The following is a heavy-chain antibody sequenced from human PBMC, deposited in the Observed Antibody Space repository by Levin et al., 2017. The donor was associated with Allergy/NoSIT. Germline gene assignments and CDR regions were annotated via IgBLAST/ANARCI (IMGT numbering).Heavy chain of an antibody. V-gene: IGHV3-23*01. CDR2: ISGSGGST. CDR1: GFTFSSYA. J-gene: IGHJ4*02. CDR3: AKDGGGGSVVVTAIFQDY. Sequence: PGGSLRLSCAASGFTFSSYAMSWVRQAPGKGLEWVSAISGSGGSTYYADSVKGRFTISRDNSKNTLYLQMNSLRAEDTAVYYCAKDGGGGSVVVTAIFQDYWGQGTLVTVSS. D-gene: IGHD2-21*02.